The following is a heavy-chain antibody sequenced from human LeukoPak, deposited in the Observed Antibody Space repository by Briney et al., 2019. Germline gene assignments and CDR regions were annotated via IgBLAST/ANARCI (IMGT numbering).Heavy chain of an antibody. CDR2: IYYSGST. V-gene: IGHV4-59*01. Sequence: SSETLSLTCTVPGGSISSYYWSWIRQPPGKGLEWIGYIYYSGSTNYNPSLKSRVTISVDTSKNQFSLKLSSVTAADTAVYYCARGGAPQYYYDSSGYYYGAFDIWGQGTMVTVSS. D-gene: IGHD3-22*01. CDR1: GGSISSYY. CDR3: ARGGAPQYYYDSSGYYYGAFDI. J-gene: IGHJ3*02.